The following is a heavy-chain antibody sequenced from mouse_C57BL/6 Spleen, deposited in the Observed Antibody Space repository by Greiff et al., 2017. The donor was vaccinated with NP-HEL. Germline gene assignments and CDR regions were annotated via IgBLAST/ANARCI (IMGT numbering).Heavy chain of an antibody. V-gene: IGHV1-59*01. D-gene: IGHD2-3*01. CDR2: IDPSDSYT. CDR3: ARSGLLRGTYYAMDY. Sequence: QVQLKQPGAELVRPGTSVKLSCKASGYTFTSYWMHWVKQRPGQGLEWIGVIDPSDSYTNYNQKFKGKATLTVDTSSSTAYMQLSSLTSEDSAVYYCARSGLLRGTYYAMDYWGQGTSVTVSS. CDR1: GYTFTSYW. J-gene: IGHJ4*01.